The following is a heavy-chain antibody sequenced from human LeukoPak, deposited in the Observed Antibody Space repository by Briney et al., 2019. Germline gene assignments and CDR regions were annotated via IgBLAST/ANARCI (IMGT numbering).Heavy chain of an antibody. D-gene: IGHD2-21*02. CDR1: GGSISSGGYY. Sequence: SETLSLTCTVSGGSISSGGYYWSWIRQHPGKGLEWIGYIYYSGSTYYNPSLKSRVTISVDTSKNQFSLKLSSVTAADTAVYYCARDLCGDCTQYTPTWGQGTLVTVSS. V-gene: IGHV4-31*03. CDR3: ARDLCGDCTQYTPT. CDR2: IYYSGST. J-gene: IGHJ4*02.